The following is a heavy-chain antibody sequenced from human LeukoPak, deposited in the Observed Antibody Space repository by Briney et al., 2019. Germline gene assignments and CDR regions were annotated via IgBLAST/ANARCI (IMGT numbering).Heavy chain of an antibody. V-gene: IGHV4-34*01. CDR2: INHSGST. Sequence: PSETLSLTCAVYGGSFSGYYWSWIRQPPGKGLEWIGEINHSGSTNYNPSLKSRVTISVDTSKNQFSLKLSSVTAADTAVYYCARGRRYYDSSGYYYGYFQHWGQGTLVTVSS. CDR3: ARGRRYYDSSGYYYGYFQH. D-gene: IGHD3-22*01. CDR1: GGSFSGYY. J-gene: IGHJ1*01.